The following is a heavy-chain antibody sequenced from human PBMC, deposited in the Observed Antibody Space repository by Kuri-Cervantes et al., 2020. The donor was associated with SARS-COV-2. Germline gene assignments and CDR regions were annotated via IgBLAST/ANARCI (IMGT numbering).Heavy chain of an antibody. CDR1: GFTFSSYA. D-gene: IGHD6-13*01. CDR2: ISYDGSNK. V-gene: IGHV3-30-3*01. J-gene: IGHJ4*02. Sequence: GESLKISCAASGFTFSSYAMHWVRQAPGKGLEWVAVISYDGSNKYYADSVKGRFTISRDNSKNTLYLQMNSLRAEDTAVYYCAGLYSSSWSNDYWGQGTLVTVSS. CDR3: AGLYSSSWSNDY.